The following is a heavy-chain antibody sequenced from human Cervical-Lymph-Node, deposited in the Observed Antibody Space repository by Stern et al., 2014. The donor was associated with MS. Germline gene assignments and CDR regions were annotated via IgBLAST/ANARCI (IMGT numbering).Heavy chain of an antibody. CDR3: ARDRHGVAATGIYFDY. D-gene: IGHD1-26*01. V-gene: IGHV1-18*04. CDR2: ISGYNGNT. CDR1: GYTFTTYG. Sequence: QVQLVQSGAEVKKPGASVKVSCKASGYTFTTYGFAWVRQAPGQGLEWMGWISGYNGNTNYAQKFQGRVTMTTDTSTNTAYMELRSLRSDDTAVYYCARDRHGVAATGIYFDYWGQGTLVTV. J-gene: IGHJ4*02.